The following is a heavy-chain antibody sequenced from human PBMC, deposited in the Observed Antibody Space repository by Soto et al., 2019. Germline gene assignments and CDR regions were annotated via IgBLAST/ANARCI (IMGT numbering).Heavy chain of an antibody. V-gene: IGHV3-23*01. J-gene: IGHJ4*02. CDR3: AIRIFGVEY. CDR1: GFTFSAYA. CDR2: ISGTSPST. D-gene: IGHD3-3*01. Sequence: EVQLLESGGGLVQPGGSLRLSCAASGFTFSAYAMSWVRQAPGKGLEWVSAISGTSPSTYYADSVQGRFTTSRDSSRKTLFLPMNTLRAEDTAVYFCAIRIFGVEYWGQGTQVNVSS.